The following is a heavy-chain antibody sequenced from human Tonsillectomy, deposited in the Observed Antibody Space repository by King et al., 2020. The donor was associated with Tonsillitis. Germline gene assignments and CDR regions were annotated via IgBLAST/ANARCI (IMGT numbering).Heavy chain of an antibody. V-gene: IGHV3-11*01. CDR3: ARERITMIVVVNDAFDI. CDR1: GFTFSYYY. D-gene: IGHD3-22*01. CDR2: ISSSGSTI. J-gene: IGHJ3*02. Sequence: VQLVESGGGLVKPGGSLRLSCAASGFTFSYYYMSWIRQAPGKGLEWVSYISSSGSTIYYADSVKGRFTISRDNAKNSLYLQMNSLRAEDTAVYYCARERITMIVVVNDAFDIWGQGTMVTVSS.